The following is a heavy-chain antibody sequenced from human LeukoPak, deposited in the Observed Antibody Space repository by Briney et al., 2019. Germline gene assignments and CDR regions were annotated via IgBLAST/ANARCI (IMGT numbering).Heavy chain of an antibody. CDR3: ARGPTTVTRAFDY. J-gene: IGHJ4*02. D-gene: IGHD4-17*01. Sequence: SETLSLTCTVSGGSISSSSYFWGWIRQPPGKGLEWIGSMYYSGSTNYNPSLKSRVTISVDTSKNQFSLNLSSMTAADTAVYYCARGPTTVTRAFDYWGQGTLVTVSS. V-gene: IGHV4-39*07. CDR1: GGSISSSSYF. CDR2: MYYSGST.